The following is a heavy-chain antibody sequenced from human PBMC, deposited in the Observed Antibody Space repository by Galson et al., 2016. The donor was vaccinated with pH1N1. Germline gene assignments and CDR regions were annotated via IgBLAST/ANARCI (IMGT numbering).Heavy chain of an antibody. V-gene: IGHV1-69*06. CDR1: GGTFSNSA. CDR3: ATTSGYTYTLRGIYFDY. Sequence: SVKVSCKASGGTFSNSAVTWVRQAPGRGLEWMGGIIPMLNTANSAQKFQGRVTITADILTSTAYMELSSLKSEDTALYYCATTSGYTYTLRGIYFDYWGQGTPLTVSS. J-gene: IGHJ4*02. D-gene: IGHD5-18*01. CDR2: IIPMLNTA.